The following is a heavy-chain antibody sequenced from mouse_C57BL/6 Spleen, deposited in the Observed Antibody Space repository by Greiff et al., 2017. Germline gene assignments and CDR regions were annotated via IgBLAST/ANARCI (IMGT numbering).Heavy chain of an antibody. D-gene: IGHD2-1*01. CDR3: ARGGVYYALDY. CDR2: ISYDGSN. CDR1: GYSITSGYY. J-gene: IGHJ2*01. Sequence: VQLQQSGPGLVKPSQSLSLTCSVTGYSITSGYYWNWIRQFPGNKLEWMGYISYDGSNNYNPSLKNRISITRDTSKNQFFLKLNSVTTEDTATYYCARGGVYYALDYWGQGTTLTVSS. V-gene: IGHV3-6*01.